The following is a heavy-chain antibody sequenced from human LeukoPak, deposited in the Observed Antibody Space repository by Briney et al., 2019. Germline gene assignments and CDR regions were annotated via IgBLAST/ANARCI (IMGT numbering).Heavy chain of an antibody. V-gene: IGHV3-9*01. J-gene: IGHJ3*02. Sequence: GRSLRLSCAASGFTFDDYAMHWVRQAPGKGLEWVSGISWNSGSIGYADSVKGRFTISRDNAKNSLYLQMNSLRAEDTALYYCAKDRAYYDSSGYYPDAFDIWGQGTMVTVSS. D-gene: IGHD3-22*01. CDR2: ISWNSGSI. CDR3: AKDRAYYDSSGYYPDAFDI. CDR1: GFTFDDYA.